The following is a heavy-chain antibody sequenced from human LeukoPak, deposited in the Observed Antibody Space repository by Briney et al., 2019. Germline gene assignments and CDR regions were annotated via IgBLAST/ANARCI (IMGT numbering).Heavy chain of an antibody. CDR1: GFTFTIHA. Sequence: GGSLRLSCAASGFTFTIHAMTWVRQAPGKGLGWVSTIDRSGERTHYADSVRGRFTISRDNSRNTLNLQMNSLRAEDKASYYCTKDVQNDVGATDCWGQGILVTVSS. J-gene: IGHJ4*02. CDR2: IDRSGERT. D-gene: IGHD1-26*01. CDR3: TKDVQNDVGATDC. V-gene: IGHV3-23*01.